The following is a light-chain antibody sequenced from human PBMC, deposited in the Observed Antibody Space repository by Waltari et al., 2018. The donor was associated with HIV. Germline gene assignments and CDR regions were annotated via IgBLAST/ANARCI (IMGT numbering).Light chain of an antibody. CDR3: SSYTSSSTREV. Sequence: QSALTQPASVSGSPGQSITISCTGTTSDVGGYQYVSWYQQYAGKARKLYIYEVTKRPSGVSNSVSGTKSGNTASRIISGLQAEEEAEYYCSSYTSSSTREVFGTGTKVTV. CDR1: TSDVGGYQY. V-gene: IGLV2-14*01. CDR2: EVT. J-gene: IGLJ1*01.